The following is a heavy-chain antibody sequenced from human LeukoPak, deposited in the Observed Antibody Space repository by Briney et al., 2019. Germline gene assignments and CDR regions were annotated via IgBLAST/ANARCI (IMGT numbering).Heavy chain of an antibody. V-gene: IGHV3-23*01. CDR3: AKDTYSYDSSGYSSDY. J-gene: IGHJ4*01. CDR2: ISGSGGST. D-gene: IGHD3-22*01. CDR1: GFTFSNYG. Sequence: GGSLRLSCSASGFTFSNYGMSWVRQAPGKGLEWVSAISGSGGSTYYADSVKGRFTISRDNSKNTLYLQMNSLRAEDTAVYSCAKDTYSYDSSGYSSDYWGHGTLVTVSS.